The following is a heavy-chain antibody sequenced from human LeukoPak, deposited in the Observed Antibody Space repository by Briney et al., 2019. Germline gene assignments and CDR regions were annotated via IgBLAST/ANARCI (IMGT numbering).Heavy chain of an antibody. CDR2: ISSNGGST. CDR3: ATGIQLWFLGY. J-gene: IGHJ4*02. Sequence: GGSLRLSCSASGLTFSSYAMHWVRQAPGKGLEYVSAISSNGGSTYYADSVKGRFTISRDNSKNTLYLQMSSLRAEDTAVYYCATGIQLWFLGYWGQGTLVTVSS. CDR1: GLTFSSYA. D-gene: IGHD5-18*01. V-gene: IGHV3-64D*06.